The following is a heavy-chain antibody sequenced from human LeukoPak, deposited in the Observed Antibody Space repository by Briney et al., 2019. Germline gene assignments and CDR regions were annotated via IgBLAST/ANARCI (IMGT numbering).Heavy chain of an antibody. V-gene: IGHV1-8*01. CDR3: ARGLWQLGYYYYGMDV. D-gene: IGHD2/OR15-2a*01. J-gene: IGHJ6*02. Sequence: ASVKVSCKASGYTFTSYDINWVRQATGQGLEWMGWMNPNSGNTGYAQKFQGRVTMTRNTSISTAYMELSSLRSEDTAVYYCARGLWQLGYYYYGMDVWGQGTTVTVS. CDR2: MNPNSGNT. CDR1: GYTFTSYD.